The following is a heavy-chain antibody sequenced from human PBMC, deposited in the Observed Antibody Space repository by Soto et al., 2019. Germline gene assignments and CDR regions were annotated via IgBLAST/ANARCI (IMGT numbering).Heavy chain of an antibody. D-gene: IGHD3-10*01. J-gene: IGHJ6*03. CDR1: SGSISSSNW. CDR3: ARRGLSGSGLGDYMDV. Sequence: PSETLSLTCAVSSGSISSSNWWSWVRQPPGKGLEWIGEIYRSGSTNYNPSLKSRVTISVDKSKNQFSLKLSSVTAADTAVYYCARRGLSGSGLGDYMDVWGKGTTVTVSS. V-gene: IGHV4-4*02. CDR2: IYRSGST.